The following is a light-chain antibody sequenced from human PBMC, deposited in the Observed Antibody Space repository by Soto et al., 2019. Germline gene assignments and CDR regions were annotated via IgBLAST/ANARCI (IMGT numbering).Light chain of an antibody. Sequence: DIQMTQSPSSLSASVGDRVTITCQASQDISSYLNWYQQKPGKAPKVLIYDASKLEKGVPSRFSGSGSGIDFTFTISSLQPEDIATYYCQQYDVPPLTFGGGTKVEIK. CDR2: DAS. CDR3: QQYDVPPLT. V-gene: IGKV1-33*01. CDR1: QDISSY. J-gene: IGKJ4*01.